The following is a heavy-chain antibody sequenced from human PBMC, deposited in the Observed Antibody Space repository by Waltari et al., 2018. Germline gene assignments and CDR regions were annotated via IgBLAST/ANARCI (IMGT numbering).Heavy chain of an antibody. D-gene: IGHD6-13*01. CDR2: IYHSGST. V-gene: IGHV4-38-2*01. CDR1: GYSISSGYY. Sequence: QVQLQESGPGLVKPSETLSLTCAVSGYSISSGYYWGWIRQPPGKGLEWIGSIYHSGSTYYNPSLKSRVTISVDTSKNQFSLKLSSVTAADTAVYYCATGSTSQLVLGDWFDPWGQGTLVTVSS. CDR3: ATGSTSQLVLGDWFDP. J-gene: IGHJ5*02.